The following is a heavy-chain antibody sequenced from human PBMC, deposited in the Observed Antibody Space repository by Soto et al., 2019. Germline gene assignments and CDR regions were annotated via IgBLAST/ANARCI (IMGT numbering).Heavy chain of an antibody. J-gene: IGHJ4*02. CDR3: ARDSGDYGDYDY. Sequence: SETLSLTCTVSGGSVSSGGYYWSWIRQPPGKGLEWIGYIYYSGSTNYNPSLKSRVTISVDTSKNQFSLKLSSVTAEDTAVYYCARDSGDYGDYDYCGQGTLVTFSS. CDR1: GGSVSSGGYY. V-gene: IGHV4-61*08. CDR2: IYYSGST. D-gene: IGHD4-17*01.